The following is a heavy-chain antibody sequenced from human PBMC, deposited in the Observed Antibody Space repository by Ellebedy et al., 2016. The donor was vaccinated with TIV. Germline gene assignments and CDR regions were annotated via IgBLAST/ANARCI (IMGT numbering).Heavy chain of an antibody. CDR1: GFTFSSYA. V-gene: IGHV1-18*01. D-gene: IGHD5-18*01. CDR2: ISAYNGDT. J-gene: IGHJ4*02. Sequence: GGSLRLSCAASGFTFSSYAISWVRQAPGQGLEWMGWISAYNGDTNYAQKLQGRVMLTTDTSTSTAYMELRSLRSDDTAVYYCASCGYSYGSRKTFDYWGQGTLVTVSS. CDR3: ASCGYSYGSRKTFDY.